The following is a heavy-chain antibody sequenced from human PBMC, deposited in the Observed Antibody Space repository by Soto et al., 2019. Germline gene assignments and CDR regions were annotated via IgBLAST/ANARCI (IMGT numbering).Heavy chain of an antibody. CDR2: IWYDGSNK. V-gene: IGHV3-33*01. CDR1: GFTFSSYG. Sequence: GVTLRLSCAASGFTFSSYGMHWVRQAPGKGLEWVAVIWYDGSNKYYADSVKGRFTISRDNSKNTLYLQMNRLRAEDTAVYYCARDPNSGGYYDSSGYSFDYWGQGTLVTVSS. CDR3: ARDPNSGGYYDSSGYSFDY. D-gene: IGHD3-22*01. J-gene: IGHJ4*02.